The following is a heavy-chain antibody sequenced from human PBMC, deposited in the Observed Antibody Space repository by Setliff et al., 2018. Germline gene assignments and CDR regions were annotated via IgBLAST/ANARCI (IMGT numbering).Heavy chain of an antibody. J-gene: IGHJ4*02. Sequence: ASVKVSCKTSGYNFITFGISWVRQAPGQGLEWMGWISPYNGNTNYAQKFQGRVTMTTDSSTTTVYMEVTSLRSDDTAVYYCVRGPGPSVVVAMPFDRWGQGTQVTVPQ. CDR2: ISPYNGNT. CDR3: VRGPGPSVVVAMPFDR. D-gene: IGHD5-12*01. CDR1: GYNFITFG. V-gene: IGHV1-18*01.